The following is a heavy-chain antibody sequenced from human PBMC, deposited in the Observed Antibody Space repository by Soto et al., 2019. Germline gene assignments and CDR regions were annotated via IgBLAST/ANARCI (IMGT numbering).Heavy chain of an antibody. Sequence: GASVKVSCKASGYIFTNYALHWVRQAPGQRLEWMGWINPDNGNTKYSQKFQGRVTITRDTSATTAYMELASLRSEDTAVYYCARRAYRAYDFDYWGQGTLVTVSS. V-gene: IGHV1-3*01. CDR3: ARRAYRAYDFDY. CDR2: INPDNGNT. J-gene: IGHJ4*02. D-gene: IGHD5-12*01. CDR1: GYIFTNYA.